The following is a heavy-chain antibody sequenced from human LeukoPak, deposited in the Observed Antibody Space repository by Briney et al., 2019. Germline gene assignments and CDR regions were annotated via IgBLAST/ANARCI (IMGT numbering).Heavy chain of an antibody. CDR2: IYYSGST. CDR1: GGSISSNTYY. V-gene: IGHV4-39*01. Sequence: SETLSLTCTVSGGSISSNTYYWDWIRQPPGKGLEWIGNIYYSGSTYYNPSLKSRVTISVDTSSNQFSLKLTSMTAADTAVYYCARRGVYSGSWFDYWGQGTLVTVSS. J-gene: IGHJ4*02. D-gene: IGHD6-13*01. CDR3: ARRGVYSGSWFDY.